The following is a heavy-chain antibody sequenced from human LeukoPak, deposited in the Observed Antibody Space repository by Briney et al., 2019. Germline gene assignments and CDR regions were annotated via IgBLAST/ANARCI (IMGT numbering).Heavy chain of an antibody. CDR2: IYYTGSI. CDR3: ARERATGTSDAFDI. Sequence: SETLSLNCTVSGGSISSYYWSWIRQPPGKGLEWIGYIYYTGSINYNPSLKSRVTISVDTSKNQFSLKLTFVTAADTAVYYCARERATGTSDAFDIWGQGTMVTVSA. J-gene: IGHJ3*02. CDR1: GGSISSYY. V-gene: IGHV4-59*01. D-gene: IGHD6-13*01.